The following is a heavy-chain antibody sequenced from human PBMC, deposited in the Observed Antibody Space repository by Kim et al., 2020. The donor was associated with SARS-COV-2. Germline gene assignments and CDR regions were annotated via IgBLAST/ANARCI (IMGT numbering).Heavy chain of an antibody. CDR1: GASISSGESY. J-gene: IGHJ4*02. CDR3: ARGPPLDY. CDR2: IFGRGGT. V-gene: IGHV4-31*03. Sequence: SETLSLTCNVSGASISSGESYWSWIRQHPGKGLEWIGCIFGRGGTKSSPSLLGRISISADTSKNQFSLKLSFVTAAATAGYYCARGPPLDYWAQGILVT.